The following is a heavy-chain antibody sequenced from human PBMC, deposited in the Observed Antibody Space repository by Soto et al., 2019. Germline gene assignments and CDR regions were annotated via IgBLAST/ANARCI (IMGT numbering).Heavy chain of an antibody. J-gene: IGHJ4*02. CDR1: GFTFSDYY. Sequence: PGGSLRLSCAVSGFTFSDYYMTWIRQAPGKGLEWVSYISSSTSHTNYADSVKGRFTIYRDNSKNTLYLQMNSLRGEDTAVYYCAKDGKGLAFYVDFWSGGTLVTVSS. CDR2: ISSSTSHT. D-gene: IGHD6-19*01. CDR3: AKDGKGLAFYVDF. V-gene: IGHV3-11*06.